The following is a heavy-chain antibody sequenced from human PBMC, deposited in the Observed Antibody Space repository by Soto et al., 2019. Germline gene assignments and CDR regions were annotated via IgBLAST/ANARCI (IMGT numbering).Heavy chain of an antibody. D-gene: IGHD3-22*01. CDR2: IDPGDSQT. V-gene: IGHV5-10-1*01. CDR1: GYSCAGYW. Sequence: PGESPKIPCKESGYSCAGYWITRVRQKPGKGLKWMGRIDPGDSQTLFSPSFRGHVTISATKSITAVFLQWSGLRASDTAMYYCGILIYDSDTGPNFHFYFGFWGQGTPVTVSS. CDR3: GILIYDSDTGPNFHFYFGF. J-gene: IGHJ4*02.